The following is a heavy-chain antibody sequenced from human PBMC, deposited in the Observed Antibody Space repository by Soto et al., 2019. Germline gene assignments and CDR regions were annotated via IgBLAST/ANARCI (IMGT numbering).Heavy chain of an antibody. Sequence: GGSLRLSCAASGFTFSSYSMNWVRQAPGKGLEWVSSISSSSSYIYYADSVKGRFTISRDNAKNSLYLQMNSLRAEDTAVYYCARDGRVAAAGTLGMDVWGQGXTVTVYS. CDR3: ARDGRVAAAGTLGMDV. D-gene: IGHD6-13*01. V-gene: IGHV3-21*01. J-gene: IGHJ6*02. CDR2: ISSSSSYI. CDR1: GFTFSSYS.